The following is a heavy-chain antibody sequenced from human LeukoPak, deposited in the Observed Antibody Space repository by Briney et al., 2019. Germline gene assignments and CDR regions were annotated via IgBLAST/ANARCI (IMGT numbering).Heavy chain of an antibody. J-gene: IGHJ6*03. CDR3: ARIVRQLRGGYYYYYYMDV. CDR2: LSHSGST. D-gene: IGHD6-6*01. Sequence: PSETLSLTCTVSAYSISSGYYWGWIRQPPGKGLEWIGSLSHSGSTFYNPSLKSRVTISVDTSKNQFSLRLSSVTAADTAVYYCARIVRQLRGGYYYYYYMDVRGKGTTVTVSS. V-gene: IGHV4-38-2*02. CDR1: AYSISSGYY.